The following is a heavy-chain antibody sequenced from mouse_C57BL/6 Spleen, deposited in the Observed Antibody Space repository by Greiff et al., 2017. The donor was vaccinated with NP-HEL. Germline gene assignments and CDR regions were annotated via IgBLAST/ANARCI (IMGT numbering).Heavy chain of an antibody. J-gene: IGHJ4*01. D-gene: IGHD2-3*01. V-gene: IGHV2-5*01. Sequence: VHLVESGPGLVQPSQSLSITCTVSGFSLTSYGVHWVRQSPGKGLEWLGVIWRGGSTDYNAAFMSRLSITKDNSKSQVFFKMNSLQADDTAIYYCAKNQGGYYAVMDYWGQGTSVTVSS. CDR3: AKNQGGYYAVMDY. CDR2: IWRGGST. CDR1: GFSLTSYG.